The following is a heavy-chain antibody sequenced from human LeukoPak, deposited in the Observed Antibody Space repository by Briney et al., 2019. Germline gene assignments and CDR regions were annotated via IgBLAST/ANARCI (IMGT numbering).Heavy chain of an antibody. CDR2: INPKSGTA. CDR1: GSTFSDYH. D-gene: IGHD3-16*01. J-gene: IGHJ4*02. Sequence: ASVNVSLKASGSTFSDYHINWVRQASGQGPEWLGLINPKSGTAKYGQAFQGRVTMTRDTSISTAYMELNRLRFDDTAMYYCARGEYSNGYPYRLDSWGQGTLVTVSS. V-gene: IGHV1-2*02. CDR3: ARGEYSNGYPYRLDS.